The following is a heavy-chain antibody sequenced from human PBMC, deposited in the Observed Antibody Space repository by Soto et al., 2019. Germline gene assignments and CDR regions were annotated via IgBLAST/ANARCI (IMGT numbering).Heavy chain of an antibody. D-gene: IGHD2-21*01. Sequence: SETLSLTCPVSGDSVGSPGYWWGWIRQTPGKGLEWIGSIYYSGSTYYKPSFNSRVTISVDVSKNQVSLKVYSVTDGDTAVYYCARQIGMGWFAPWGQGIRVTVSS. CDR2: IYYSGST. J-gene: IGHJ5*02. CDR1: GDSVGSPGYW. CDR3: ARQIGMGWFAP. V-gene: IGHV4-39*01.